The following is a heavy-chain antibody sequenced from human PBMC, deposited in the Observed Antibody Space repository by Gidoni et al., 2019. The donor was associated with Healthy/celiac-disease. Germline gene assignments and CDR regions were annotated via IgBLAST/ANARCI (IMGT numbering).Heavy chain of an antibody. J-gene: IGHJ4*02. D-gene: IGHD3-22*01. CDR1: GGAISSSSYY. V-gene: IGHV4-39*01. Sequence: QLQLQESGPGLVKPSETLSLTCTVAGGAISSSSYYWGWIRQPPGKGLEWIGSIYYRGSTYSNPSLKSRVTISVDTSKNPFSLKLSSVTAADTAVYYCARLNYYDSSGYNWGQGTLVTVSS. CDR2: IYYRGST. CDR3: ARLNYYDSSGYN.